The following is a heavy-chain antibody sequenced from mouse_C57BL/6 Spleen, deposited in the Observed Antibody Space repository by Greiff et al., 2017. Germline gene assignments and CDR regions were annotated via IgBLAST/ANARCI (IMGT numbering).Heavy chain of an antibody. J-gene: IGHJ2*01. CDR2: ISGGGGNT. CDR1: GFTFSSYT. V-gene: IGHV5-9*01. D-gene: IGHD4-1*01. CDR3: ARRSGTGNYFDY. Sequence: EVQLVESGGGLVKPGGSLKLSCAASGFTFSSYTMSWVRQTPEKRLEWVATISGGGGNTYYPDSVKGRFTISRDNAKNTLYLQMSSLRSEDTALYYCARRSGTGNYFDYWGQGTTLTVSS.